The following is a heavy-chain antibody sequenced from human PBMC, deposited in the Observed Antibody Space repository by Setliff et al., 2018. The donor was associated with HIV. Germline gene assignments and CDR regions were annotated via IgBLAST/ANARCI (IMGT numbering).Heavy chain of an antibody. D-gene: IGHD1-1*01. CDR3: AYSGRQLRGPYFDF. CDR1: GLSLSTSGVG. J-gene: IGHJ4*02. CDR2: IYWNNNK. Sequence: SGPTLVNPTPTLTLTCTFSGLSLSTSGVGVGWIRQSPGKALEWLAFIYWNNNKHYSTSLKSRLTVTKDTSKNRVVFTMTNMDPVDTATYYCAYSGRQLRGPYFDFWGQGTPVTV. V-gene: IGHV2-5*01.